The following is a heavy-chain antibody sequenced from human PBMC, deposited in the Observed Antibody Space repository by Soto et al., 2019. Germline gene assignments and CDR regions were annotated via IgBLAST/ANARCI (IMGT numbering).Heavy chain of an antibody. J-gene: IGHJ4*02. CDR1: GYTFTGYG. Sequence: QVQLLQSGAEVKKPGASVKVSCEASGYTFTGYGITWMRQAPGQGLEWMGWISAYNGKTKYAQKFQGRLTMTTDTSTSTAYMELRSLTSDDTAVYYCARESYISDYWGQGTPVIVSS. D-gene: IGHD1-26*01. V-gene: IGHV1-18*01. CDR2: ISAYNGKT. CDR3: ARESYISDY.